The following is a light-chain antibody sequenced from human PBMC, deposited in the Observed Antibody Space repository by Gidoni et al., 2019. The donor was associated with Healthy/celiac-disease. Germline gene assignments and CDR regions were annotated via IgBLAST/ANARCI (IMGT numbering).Light chain of an antibody. V-gene: IGKV3-15*01. CDR3: QQYNNWPPCS. J-gene: IGKJ2*04. CDR2: GAS. Sequence: EIVMTQSPATLSVSPGERATLSCRASQSVSSNLAWYQQKPGQAPMLLIYGASTSATGIPARFSGSWSGTEFTLTISSLQSEDFAVYYCQQYNNWPPCSFGQGTKLEIK. CDR1: QSVSSN.